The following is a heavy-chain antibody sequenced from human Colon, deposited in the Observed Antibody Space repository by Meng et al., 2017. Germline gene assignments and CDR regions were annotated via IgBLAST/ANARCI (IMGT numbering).Heavy chain of an antibody. J-gene: IGHJ4*02. V-gene: IGHV4-34*01. CDR1: GGFFSGYY. CDR2: INHSGST. D-gene: IGHD5-12*01. CDR3: ARGFPAVMRGLRGYSGYVYYYFDY. Sequence: SETLSLTCAVYGGFFSGYYCSWIRQLPGKGLEWIGEINHSGSTNYNPYLKSRVTISVDTSKNQFSLKMSSMTAADTAMYYCARGFPAVMRGLRGYSGYVYYYFDYWGQGTLVTVSS.